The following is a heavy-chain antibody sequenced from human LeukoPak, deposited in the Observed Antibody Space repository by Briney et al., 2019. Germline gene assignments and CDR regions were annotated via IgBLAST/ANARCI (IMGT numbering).Heavy chain of an antibody. CDR2: INPSGGST. Sequence: EASVTVSFKASGYTFTSYYMHWVRQAPGQGLEWMGIINPSGGSTSYAQKFQGRVTMTRDTSTSTVYMELSSLRSEDTAVYYCARDPTGTGAFDIWGQGTMVTVSS. D-gene: IGHD1-1*01. CDR1: GYTFTSYY. J-gene: IGHJ3*02. CDR3: ARDPTGTGAFDI. V-gene: IGHV1-46*01.